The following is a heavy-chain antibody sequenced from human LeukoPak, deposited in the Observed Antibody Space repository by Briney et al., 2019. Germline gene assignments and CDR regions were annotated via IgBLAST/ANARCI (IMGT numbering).Heavy chain of an antibody. V-gene: IGHV3-7*01. D-gene: IGHD6-6*01. Sequence: GGSLRLSCAASGFTFSNYWMSWVRQAPGKGLEWVANIKQDGSEKYYVDSVKGRFTISRDNAKNSLYLQMNSLRAEDTAVYYCASRIAARRFPTYYFDYWGQGTLVTVSS. J-gene: IGHJ4*02. CDR3: ASRIAARRFPTYYFDY. CDR2: IKQDGSEK. CDR1: GFTFSNYW.